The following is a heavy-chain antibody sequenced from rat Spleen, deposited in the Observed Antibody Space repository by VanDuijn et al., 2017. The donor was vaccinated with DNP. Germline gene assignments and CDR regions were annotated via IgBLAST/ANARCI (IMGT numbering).Heavy chain of an antibody. V-gene: IGHV5-22*01. CDR3: VRWNSGHFDY. D-gene: IGHD4-3*01. Sequence: EVQLVESGGGLVQPGRSLKLSCAASGFTFSDYYMAWVRQAPTKGLEWVAYIGSDGYAPYYGDSVKGRFTFSRDNAKNTLYLQMNSLRSEDMATYYCVRWNSGHFDYWGQGVMVTVSS. J-gene: IGHJ2*01. CDR2: IGSDGYAP. CDR1: GFTFSDYY.